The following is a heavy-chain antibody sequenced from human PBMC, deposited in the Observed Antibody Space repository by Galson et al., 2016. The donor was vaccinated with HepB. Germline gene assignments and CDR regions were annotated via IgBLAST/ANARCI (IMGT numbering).Heavy chain of an antibody. V-gene: IGHV3-7*01. CDR1: GFTFSSNW. Sequence: SLRLSCAASGFTFSSNWMAWFRRAPERGLEWVANINQDGTTKNYVYSVKGRFTISRDNAQRSLYLQMSNLRAEDTAVYYCATDVRGGVSDIWGQGTMVTVSS. CDR3: ATDVRGGVSDI. CDR2: INQDGTTK. J-gene: IGHJ3*02. D-gene: IGHD3-16*01.